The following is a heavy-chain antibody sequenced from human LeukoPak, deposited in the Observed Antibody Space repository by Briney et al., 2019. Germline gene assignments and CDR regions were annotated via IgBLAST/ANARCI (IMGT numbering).Heavy chain of an antibody. D-gene: IGHD3-3*02. CDR3: ARGPLSPIRYYYYMDV. J-gene: IGHJ6*03. Sequence: SVKVSCKASGGTFSSYAISWVRRAPGQGLEWMGGIIPIFGTANYAQKFQGRVTITTDESTSTAYMELSSLRSEDTAVYYCARGPLSPIRYYYYMDVWGKGTTVTVSS. V-gene: IGHV1-69*05. CDR2: IIPIFGTA. CDR1: GGTFSSYA.